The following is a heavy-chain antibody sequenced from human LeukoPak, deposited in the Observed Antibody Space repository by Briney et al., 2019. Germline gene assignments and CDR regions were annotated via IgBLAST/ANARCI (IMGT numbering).Heavy chain of an antibody. CDR2: INHSGYT. V-gene: IGHV4-34*01. D-gene: IGHD3-22*01. CDR1: GESSFSSYY. Sequence: PSETLSLTCAVYGESSFSSYYWSGIRQTPGGALEWIGEINHSGYTNYHASLKSRFTLSIDTSKNQFSLRLNSVTAADTAVYYCSRQVVGNDYWGQGTLVTVSS. J-gene: IGHJ4*02. CDR3: SRQVVGNDY.